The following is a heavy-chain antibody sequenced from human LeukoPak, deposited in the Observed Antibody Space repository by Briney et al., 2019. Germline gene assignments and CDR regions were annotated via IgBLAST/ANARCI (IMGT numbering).Heavy chain of an antibody. CDR3: ARGGYSGSYYRFS. CDR2: TSKDGSDT. CDR1: GFTFSDSW. J-gene: IGHJ4*02. Sequence: GGSLRLSCAASGFTFSDSWIHWVRQAPGKGPDWLSRTSKDGSDTVYADSAKGRLTASRDNAKHTVYLELTNLRPDDTALYYCARGGYSGSYYRFSWGRGTLVTVAS. D-gene: IGHD6-25*01. V-gene: IGHV3-74*01.